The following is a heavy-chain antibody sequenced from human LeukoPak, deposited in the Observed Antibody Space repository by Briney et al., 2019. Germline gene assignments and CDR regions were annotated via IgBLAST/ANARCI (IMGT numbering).Heavy chain of an antibody. CDR2: IYYSGST. J-gene: IGHJ4*02. CDR1: GGSISGYY. CDR3: ARERDNWGSAAYFDY. Sequence: SETLSPTCTVSGGSISGYYWSWIRQPPGKGLEWIGYIYYSGSTNYNPSLKSQVTISVDTSKNQFTLNLSSVTAADTAVYYCARERDNWGSAAYFDYWGQGTLVTVSS. D-gene: IGHD7-27*01. V-gene: IGHV4-59*01.